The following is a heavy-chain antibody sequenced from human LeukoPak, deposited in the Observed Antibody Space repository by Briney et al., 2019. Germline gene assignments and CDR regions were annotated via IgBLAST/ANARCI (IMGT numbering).Heavy chain of an antibody. J-gene: IGHJ5*02. Sequence: SETLSLTCTVSGASISSSTYFWGWLRQPPGKGLEWIGSIYYRGSTYYNPSLKSRVTISVDTSKTQFSLNLRSVTAADTAVYYCARRTTSLWFDPWGQGTLVSVSS. CDR2: IYYRGST. D-gene: IGHD1-14*01. V-gene: IGHV4-39*01. CDR3: ARRTTSLWFDP. CDR1: GASISSSTYF.